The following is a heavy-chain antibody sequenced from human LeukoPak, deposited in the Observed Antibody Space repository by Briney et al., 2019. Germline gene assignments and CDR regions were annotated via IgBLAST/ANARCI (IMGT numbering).Heavy chain of an antibody. CDR2: SYYSGIT. J-gene: IGHJ4*01. V-gene: IGHV4-39*01. D-gene: IGHD1-1*01. CDR3: ARQGYFYLHYFDY. Sequence: SETLSLTCTVSGGSISSNSYYWVWDPQPPGKGLQWVVTSYYSGITYYNPALQSRTIMSVYTSKNPFSLKLSSVTAADTAVYFCARQGYFYLHYFDYWGQETWLTAPQ. CDR1: GGSISSNSYY.